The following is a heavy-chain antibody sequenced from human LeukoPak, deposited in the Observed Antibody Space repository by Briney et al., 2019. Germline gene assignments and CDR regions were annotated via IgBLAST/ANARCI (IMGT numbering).Heavy chain of an antibody. CDR3: AREPLMITFGGVIAPENYFDY. V-gene: IGHV4-39*02. J-gene: IGHJ4*02. CDR1: GGSISSSSYY. D-gene: IGHD3-16*02. CDR2: SYYSGST. Sequence: SETLSLTCTVSGGSISSSSYYWGWVRQPPGKGLEWIGSSYYSGSTYYNPSLKSRVTISVDTSKHQFSLKLSSVTAADTAVYYCAREPLMITFGGVIAPENYFDYWGQGTLVTVSS.